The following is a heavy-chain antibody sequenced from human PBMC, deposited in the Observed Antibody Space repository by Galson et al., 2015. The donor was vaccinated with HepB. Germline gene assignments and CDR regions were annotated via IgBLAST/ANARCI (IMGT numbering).Heavy chain of an antibody. V-gene: IGHV7-4-1*02. J-gene: IGHJ5*02. D-gene: IGHD3-3*01. Sequence: SVKVSCKASGYPFTRYAVNWVRQAPGQGLEWMGRINTNTGTPTYAQSLRGRFVLSLDTSVSTAYLQISSLKAEDTAVYYCAKGESGFNGWFDPWGQGTLVTVSA. CDR2: INTNTGTP. CDR1: GYPFTRYA. CDR3: AKGESGFNGWFDP.